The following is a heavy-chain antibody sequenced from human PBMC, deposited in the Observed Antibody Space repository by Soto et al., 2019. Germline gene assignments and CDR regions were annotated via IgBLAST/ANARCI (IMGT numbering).Heavy chain of an antibody. D-gene: IGHD6-19*01. CDR1: GFTFSAYD. J-gene: IGHJ4*02. V-gene: IGHV3-48*01. CDR2: ISSSSTI. Sequence: GGSLSLSCAASGFTFSAYDMHWVRQAPGKGLEWVSSISSSSTIYYADSVKGRFTISRDNSKNTLYLQMNSLRAEDTAVYYCAKELHTSSGWSQVIYWGQGTLVTVSS. CDR3: AKELHTSSGWSQVIY.